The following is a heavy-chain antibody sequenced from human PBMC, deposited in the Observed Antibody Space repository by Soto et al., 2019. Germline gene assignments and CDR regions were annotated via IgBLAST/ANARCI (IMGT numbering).Heavy chain of an antibody. D-gene: IGHD3-10*01. J-gene: IGHJ5*02. V-gene: IGHV4-31*03. Sequence: PSETLSLTCTVSGGSISSGGYYWSWIRQHPGKGLEWIGYIYYSGSTYYNPSLKSRVTISVDTSKNQFSLKLSSVTAADTAVYYCARGDGSSFGELQNNWFDPWGQGTLVTVSS. CDR1: GGSISSGGYY. CDR3: ARGDGSSFGELQNNWFDP. CDR2: IYYSGST.